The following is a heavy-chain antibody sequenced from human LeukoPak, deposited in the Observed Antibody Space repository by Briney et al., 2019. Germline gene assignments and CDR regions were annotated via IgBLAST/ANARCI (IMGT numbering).Heavy chain of an antibody. Sequence: PSQTLSLTCTVSGGAISSGSYYWSWIRQPAGKGLEWIGRIYTSGSTNYNPSLKSRVTISVDTSKNQFSLKLSSVTAADTAVYYCARETAADYYYYYYMDVWGKGTTVTVSS. CDR1: GGAISSGSYY. V-gene: IGHV4-61*02. CDR2: IYTSGST. J-gene: IGHJ6*03. D-gene: IGHD6-13*01. CDR3: ARETAADYYYYYYMDV.